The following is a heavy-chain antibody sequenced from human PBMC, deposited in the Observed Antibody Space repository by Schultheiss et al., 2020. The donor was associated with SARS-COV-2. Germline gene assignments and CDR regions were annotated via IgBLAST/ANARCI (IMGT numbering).Heavy chain of an antibody. D-gene: IGHD5-18*01. CDR1: GGSISSGGYY. Sequence: SETLSLTCTVSGGSISSGGYYWSWIRQHPGKGLEWIGYIYYSGSTYYNPSLKSRVTISVDTSKNQFSLKLSSVTAADTAVYYCASSNRLRGYSYGYHYYYGMDVWGQGTTVTVSS. J-gene: IGHJ6*02. CDR3: ASSNRLRGYSYGYHYYYGMDV. V-gene: IGHV4-31*03. CDR2: IYYSGST.